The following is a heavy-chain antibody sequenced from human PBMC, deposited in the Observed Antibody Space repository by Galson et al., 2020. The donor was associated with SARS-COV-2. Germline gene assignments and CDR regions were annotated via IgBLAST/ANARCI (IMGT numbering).Heavy chain of an antibody. V-gene: IGHV4-39*01. Sequence: SQTLSLTCAVSGGSLNSVSYSWGWIRPSPGKGLEWLGSFYYGGNTHYNPSFRSRVTISIDSSQNQFSLKLRSVTAADTAVYYCAKHYATLPADRWGQGTLVSVSS. CDR1: GGSLNSVSYS. D-gene: IGHD5-12*01. CDR3: AKHYATLPADR. J-gene: IGHJ4*02. CDR2: FYYGGNT.